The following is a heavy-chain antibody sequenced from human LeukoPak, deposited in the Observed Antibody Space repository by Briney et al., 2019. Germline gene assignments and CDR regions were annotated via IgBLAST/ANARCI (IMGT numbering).Heavy chain of an antibody. Sequence: PGGSLRHSCVASGFTFSSYEMNWVRQAPGKGLEWVSYISSSGTTIYYADSVKGRFTISRDNAKNSLYLQMNSLRAEDTAVYYCARDREGYYTDYWGQGTLVTVSS. CDR1: GFTFSSYE. V-gene: IGHV3-48*03. J-gene: IGHJ4*02. D-gene: IGHD3-22*01. CDR2: ISSSGTTI. CDR3: ARDREGYYTDY.